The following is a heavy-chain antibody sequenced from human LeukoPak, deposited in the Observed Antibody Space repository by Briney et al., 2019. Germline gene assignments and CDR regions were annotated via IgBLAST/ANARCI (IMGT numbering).Heavy chain of an antibody. CDR2: ISLGSRDL. J-gene: IGHJ4*02. V-gene: IGHV3-21*01. D-gene: IGHD3-3*02. CDR1: GFTFGSYN. Sequence: PGGSLRLSCVASGFTFGSYNMNWVRQTPGKGLEWVASISLGSRDLSYADSVRGRFIISRDNAQTSLFLEMNNLRVEDTAIYCARDSIASFYLPDTWGQGTLVTVSS. CDR3: ARDSIASFYLPDT.